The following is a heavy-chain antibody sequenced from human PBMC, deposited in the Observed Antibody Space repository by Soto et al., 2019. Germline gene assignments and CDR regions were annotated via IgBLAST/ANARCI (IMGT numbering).Heavy chain of an antibody. CDR3: ARSPQTHSYAQFDS. CDR2: VYTVGST. D-gene: IGHD3-16*01. CDR1: GGSLSNYY. Sequence: SETLSLTCTVSGGSLSNYYWSWIRQPAGKGLEWIGRVYTVGSTNYNPSLKSRVTMSIDTSKNEFSLRLTSVTAADTAVYFCARSPQTHSYAQFDSWGQGSLVTVSS. V-gene: IGHV4-4*07. J-gene: IGHJ4*02.